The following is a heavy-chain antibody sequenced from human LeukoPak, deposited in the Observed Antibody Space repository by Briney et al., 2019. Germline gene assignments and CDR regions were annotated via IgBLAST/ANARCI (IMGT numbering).Heavy chain of an antibody. CDR1: GFTFDDYA. Sequence: GRSLRLSCAASGFTFDDYAMHWVRQAPGKGLEWVSGISWNSGSIGYADSVKGRFTISRDNAKNSLYPQMNSLRAEDTALYYCAIAATYYYDSSGRFDYWGQGTLVTVSS. CDR2: ISWNSGSI. D-gene: IGHD3-22*01. V-gene: IGHV3-9*01. CDR3: AIAATYYYDSSGRFDY. J-gene: IGHJ4*02.